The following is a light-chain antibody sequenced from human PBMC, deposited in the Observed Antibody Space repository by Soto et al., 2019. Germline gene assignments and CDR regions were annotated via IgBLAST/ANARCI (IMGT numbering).Light chain of an antibody. CDR1: SSDVGNYNL. V-gene: IGLV2-23*02. J-gene: IGLJ2*01. Sequence: QSVLTQPASVSGSPGQSITMSGTGTSSDVGNYNLVSWYQQHPGKAPKLMIYDVSKRPSGISNRFSGSKSGNTASLTISGLQAEDEADYYCCSYAGSSTVVFGGGTKLTVL. CDR3: CSYAGSSTVV. CDR2: DVS.